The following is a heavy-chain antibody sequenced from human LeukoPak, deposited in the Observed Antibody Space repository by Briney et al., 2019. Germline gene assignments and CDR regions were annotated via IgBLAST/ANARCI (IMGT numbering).Heavy chain of an antibody. Sequence: PSETLSLTCAVYGGSFSGYYWSWIRQPPGKGLEWIGEINHSGSTNYNPSLKSRVTISVDTSKNQFSLKLSSVTAADTAVYYCARVVAARREDLNWFDPWGQGTLVTVSS. CDR2: INHSGST. CDR1: GGSFSGYY. J-gene: IGHJ5*02. D-gene: IGHD6-6*01. V-gene: IGHV4-34*01. CDR3: ARVVAARREDLNWFDP.